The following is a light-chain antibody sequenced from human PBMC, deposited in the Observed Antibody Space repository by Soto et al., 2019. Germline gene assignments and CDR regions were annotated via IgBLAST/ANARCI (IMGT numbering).Light chain of an antibody. CDR3: QQYNNWPPKT. CDR1: QSVSSN. Sequence: EIVMTQSPATLSVSPGERATLSCRASQSVSSNLDWYQQKPGQAPRLLIYGASTRATGIPARFSGSGSGTEFTLTISSLQSEDFAVYYRQQYNNWPPKTFGQGTKVEIK. J-gene: IGKJ1*01. CDR2: GAS. V-gene: IGKV3-15*01.